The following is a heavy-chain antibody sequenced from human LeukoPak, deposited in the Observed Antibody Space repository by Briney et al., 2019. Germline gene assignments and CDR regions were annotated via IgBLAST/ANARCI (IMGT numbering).Heavy chain of an antibody. CDR3: ATYTHWVAGDV. D-gene: IGHD3-16*01. J-gene: IGHJ6*02. Sequence: GGSLRLSCAASGFTFSDSWMSWVRQAPGKGLEWVANVKPDGSAKDYVDSVKGRFAISRDNAGNSLYLQMSSLRAEDTAVYYCATYTHWVAGDVWGQGTTVTVSS. CDR2: VKPDGSAK. V-gene: IGHV3-7*01. CDR1: GFTFSDSW.